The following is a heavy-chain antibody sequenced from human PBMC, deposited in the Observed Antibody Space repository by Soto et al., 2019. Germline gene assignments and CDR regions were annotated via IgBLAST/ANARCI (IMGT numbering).Heavy chain of an antibody. CDR3: AREKGSPMIYWYFDL. Sequence: QEQLVQSGAEVKKPGSSVKVSCKAAGGTFSDFAITWVRQAPGQGLEWMGGVIPSFGTANYAQKFQGRVTFTAHKSTRTAYMELSSLRSEDTAVYYCAREKGSPMIYWYFDLWGRGTLVTVSS. V-gene: IGHV1-69*06. CDR1: GGTFSDFA. CDR2: VIPSFGTA. J-gene: IGHJ2*01. D-gene: IGHD3-16*01.